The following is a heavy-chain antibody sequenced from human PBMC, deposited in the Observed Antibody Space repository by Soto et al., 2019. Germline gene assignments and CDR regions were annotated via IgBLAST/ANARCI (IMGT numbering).Heavy chain of an antibody. CDR1: GFTFSNYW. V-gene: IGHV3-74*01. CDR2: IKGDGSST. D-gene: IGHD1-26*01. J-gene: IGHJ4*02. Sequence: EVQLVESGGGVVQPGGSLRLSCAASGFTFSNYWLYWVRQVPGKGLVWVSRIKGDGSSTSYADSVTGRFTVSRDNAKSTLYLQMNSLRVEDTAVYYCAKPLRCLNSDECHTPFDYWGQGTLVTVSS. CDR3: AKPLRCLNSDECHTPFDY.